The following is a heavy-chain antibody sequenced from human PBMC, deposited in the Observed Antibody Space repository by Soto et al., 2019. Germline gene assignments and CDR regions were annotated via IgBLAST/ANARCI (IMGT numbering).Heavy chain of an antibody. CDR3: ARHPGGRGYYYGMDV. V-gene: IGHV1-69*13. J-gene: IGHJ6*02. D-gene: IGHD2-15*01. CDR2: IIPIFGTA. CDR1: GGTFSSYA. Sequence: GASVKVSCKASGGTFSSYAISLVRQAPGQGLEWMGGIIPIFGTANYAQRFQGRVTITADESTSTAYMELSSLRSEDTAVYYCARHPGGRGYYYGMDVWGQGTTVTVSS.